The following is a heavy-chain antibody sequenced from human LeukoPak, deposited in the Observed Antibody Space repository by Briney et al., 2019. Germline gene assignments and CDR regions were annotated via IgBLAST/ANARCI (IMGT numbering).Heavy chain of an antibody. CDR3: ARLRWSYPYFFDY. CDR1: GYSFSSYW. Sequence: GESLKISCKGSGYSFSSYWTAWVRQMPGKGLEWMGIIYPGDSDTRYSPSFQGQVTLSADKSISTAYLQWSSLKASDTAMYYCARLRWSYPYFFDYWGQGTLVTVSS. CDR2: IYPGDSDT. D-gene: IGHD1-26*01. V-gene: IGHV5-51*01. J-gene: IGHJ4*02.